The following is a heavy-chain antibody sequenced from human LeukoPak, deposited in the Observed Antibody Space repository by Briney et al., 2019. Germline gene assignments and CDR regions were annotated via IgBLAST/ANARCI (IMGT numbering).Heavy chain of an antibody. CDR3: ARDGDSNLDY. V-gene: IGHV1-46*01. Sequence: ASVKVSCKASGYTFTSYYMHWVRQAPGQGLEWMGVINPSGGSTTYAQKFQGRVTMTRDTSTSTVYMELSSLRFEDTAVYYCARDGDSNLDYWGQGTLVTVSS. J-gene: IGHJ4*02. D-gene: IGHD4-11*01. CDR1: GYTFTSYY. CDR2: INPSGGST.